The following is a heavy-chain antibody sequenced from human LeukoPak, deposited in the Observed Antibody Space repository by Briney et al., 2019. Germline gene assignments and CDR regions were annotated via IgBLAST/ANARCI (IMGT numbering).Heavy chain of an antibody. J-gene: IGHJ4*02. CDR3: ARSTSYHFDS. CDR2: IYAGGAA. D-gene: IGHD2-2*01. V-gene: IGHV3-53*01. Sequence: PGGSLRLSCAASGFTVSINYLSWVRQAPGQGLEWVSVIYAGGAAYYADYVKGRFTISRDTSNNTLILQMHSLGVEDTAVYYCARSTSYHFDSWGQGTLVTVSS. CDR1: GFTVSINY.